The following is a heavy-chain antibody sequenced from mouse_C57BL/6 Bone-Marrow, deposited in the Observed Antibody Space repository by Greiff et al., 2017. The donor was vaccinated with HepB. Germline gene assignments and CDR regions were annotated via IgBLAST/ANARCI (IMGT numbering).Heavy chain of an antibody. V-gene: IGHV1-81*01. CDR2: IYPRSGNT. CDR1: GYTFTSYG. Sequence: QVHVKQSGAELARPGASVKLSCKASGYTFTSYGISWVKQRTGQGLEWIGEIYPRSGNTYYNEKFKGKATLTADKSSSTAYMELRSLTSEDSAVYFCARGSNYEDHAMDYWGQGTSVTVSS. J-gene: IGHJ4*01. D-gene: IGHD2-5*01. CDR3: ARGSNYEDHAMDY.